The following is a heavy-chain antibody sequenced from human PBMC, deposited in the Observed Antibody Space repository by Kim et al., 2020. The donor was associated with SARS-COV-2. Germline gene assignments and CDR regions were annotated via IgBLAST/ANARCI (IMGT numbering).Heavy chain of an antibody. CDR3: ARQPEANWFDP. J-gene: IGHJ5*02. V-gene: IGHV4-39*01. Sequence: TYHNPSLRSRVTMSMDTSRNHFSLQLTSVTAADTAVYYCARQPEANWFDPWGQGSLVTVSS. CDR2: T.